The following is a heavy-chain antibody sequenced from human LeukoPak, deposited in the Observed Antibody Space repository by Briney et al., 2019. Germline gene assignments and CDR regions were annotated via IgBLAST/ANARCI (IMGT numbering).Heavy chain of an antibody. CDR2: INPNSGGT. V-gene: IGHV1-2*06. CDR1: GYTFTGYY. J-gene: IGHJ4*02. D-gene: IGHD6-19*01. Sequence: GASVNVSCKASGYTFTGYYMHWVRQAPGQGLEWMGRINPNSGGTNYAQKFQGRVTMTRDTSISTAYMELSRKRSDDTAVYYCARDFSSSGWSRYYFDYWGQGTLVTVSS. CDR3: ARDFSSSGWSRYYFDY.